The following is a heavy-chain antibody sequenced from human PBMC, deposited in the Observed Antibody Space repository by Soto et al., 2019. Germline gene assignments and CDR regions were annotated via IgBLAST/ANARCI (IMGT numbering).Heavy chain of an antibody. CDR2: ISAYNGNT. D-gene: IGHD2-15*01. CDR1: GYTFTSYG. J-gene: IGHJ6*02. CDR3: ARDCSGGSCYSYYYYYGMDV. V-gene: IGHV1-18*01. Sequence: VKVSCKASGYTFTSYGISWVRQAPGQGLEWMGWISAYNGNTNYAQKLQGRVTMTTDTSTSTAYMELRSLRSDDTAVYYCARDCSGGSCYSYYYYYGMDVWGQGTTVTVSS.